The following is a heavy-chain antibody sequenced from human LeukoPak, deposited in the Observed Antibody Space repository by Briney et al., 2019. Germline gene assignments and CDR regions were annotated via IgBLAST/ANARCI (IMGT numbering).Heavy chain of an antibody. CDR2: IYYSGST. V-gene: IGHV4-61*01. J-gene: IGHJ4*02. CDR3: ARASSSGDY. D-gene: IGHD6-6*01. CDR1: GGSVSSGSYY. Sequence: SETLSLTCTVSGGSVSSGSYYWSWIRQPPGKGLEWIGYIYYSGSTNYNPSLKSRVTISVDTSKNQFSLKLSSVTAADTAVYYCARASSSGDYWGQGTLVTVS.